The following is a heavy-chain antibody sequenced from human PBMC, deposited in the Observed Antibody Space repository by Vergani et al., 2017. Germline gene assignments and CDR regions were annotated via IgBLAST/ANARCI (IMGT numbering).Heavy chain of an antibody. CDR3: ARNISTSRRRGYFDY. V-gene: IGHV3-7*01. CDR2: IKQGGSEK. Sequence: EVQLVESGGGLVQPGGSLRLSCAASGFTFSSYWMSWVRQAPGKGLEWVANIKQGGSEKYYVDSVKGRFTISRDNAKNSLYLQMNSLRAEDTAVYYCARNISTSRRRGYFDYWGQGTLVTVSS. J-gene: IGHJ4*02. CDR1: GFTFSSYW. D-gene: IGHD2-2*01.